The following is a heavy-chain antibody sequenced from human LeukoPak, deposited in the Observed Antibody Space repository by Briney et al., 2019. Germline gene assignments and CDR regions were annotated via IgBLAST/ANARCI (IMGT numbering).Heavy chain of an antibody. Sequence: PSETLSLTCAVSGGSISSSNWWSWVRQPPGKGLEWIGEIYHSGSTNYNPSLKSRVTISVDKSKNQFSLKLSPVTAADTAVYYCARAGFGELFIGWFDPWGQGTLVTVSS. J-gene: IGHJ5*02. D-gene: IGHD3-10*01. CDR2: IYHSGST. CDR1: GGSISSSNW. V-gene: IGHV4-4*02. CDR3: ARAGFGELFIGWFDP.